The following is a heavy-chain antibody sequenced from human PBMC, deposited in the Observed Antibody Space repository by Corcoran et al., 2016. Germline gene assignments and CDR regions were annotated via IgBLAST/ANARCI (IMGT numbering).Heavy chain of an antibody. Sequence: EVQLVQSGAEVKKPEESLKISCKGSGYSFSTYWIAWVRQMPGKGLEWMGIIYPGDSDTRYSPSFQGQVTISADKSISTAYLQWSSLRASGTAMHYCARHGEVGAARSYFDRCGRGTLVTVSS. J-gene: IGHJ2*01. D-gene: IGHD1-26*01. CDR2: IYPGDSDT. CDR3: ARHGEVGAARSYFDR. CDR1: GYSFSTYW. V-gene: IGHV5-51*01.